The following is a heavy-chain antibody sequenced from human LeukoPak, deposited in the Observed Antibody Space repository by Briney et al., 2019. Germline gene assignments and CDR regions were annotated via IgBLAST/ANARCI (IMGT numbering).Heavy chain of an antibody. D-gene: IGHD1-26*01. CDR2: IWYDGSNK. CDR3: AKADSGSYDSFQH. CDR1: GFTFSSYG. Sequence: GGSLRLSCAASGFTFSSYGMHWVRQAPGKGLEWVAVIWYDGSNKYNADSVKGRFTISRDNSKNTLYLQMNSLRAEDTAAYYCAKADSGSYDSFQHWGQGTLVTVSS. J-gene: IGHJ1*01. V-gene: IGHV3-33*06.